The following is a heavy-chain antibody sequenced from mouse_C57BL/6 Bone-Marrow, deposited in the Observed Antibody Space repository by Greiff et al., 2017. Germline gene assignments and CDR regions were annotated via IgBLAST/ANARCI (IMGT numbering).Heavy chain of an antibody. J-gene: IGHJ3*01. Sequence: EVHLVESGGGLVQPKGSLKLSCAASGFSFNTYAMNWVRQAPGKGLEWVARIRSKSNNYATYYADSVKDRFTISRDDSESMLYLQMNNLKTEDTAMYYCVSDYYGSSYGFAYWGQGTLVTVSA. CDR3: VSDYYGSSYGFAY. V-gene: IGHV10-1*01. CDR2: IRSKSNNYAT. D-gene: IGHD1-1*01. CDR1: GFSFNTYA.